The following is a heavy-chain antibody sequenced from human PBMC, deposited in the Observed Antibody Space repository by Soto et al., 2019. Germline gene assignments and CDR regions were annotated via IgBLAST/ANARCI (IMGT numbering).Heavy chain of an antibody. D-gene: IGHD3-10*01. V-gene: IGHV1-69*06. CDR2: IIPIFGTA. CDR3: ARGNAPGAYYYHYGMDV. Sequence: SVKVSCKASGGTFSSYAISWVRQAPGQGLEWMGGIIPIFGTANYAQKFQGRVTITADKSTSTAYMELSSLRSEDTAVYYCARGNAPGAYYYHYGMDVWGQGTTVTVSS. J-gene: IGHJ6*02. CDR1: GGTFSSYA.